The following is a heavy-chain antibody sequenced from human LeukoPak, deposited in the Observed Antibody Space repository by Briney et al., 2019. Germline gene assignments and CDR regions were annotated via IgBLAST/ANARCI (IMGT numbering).Heavy chain of an antibody. D-gene: IGHD3-22*01. CDR2: ISGSGGRT. CDR1: GFTFSSYA. Sequence: GGSLRLSCAASGFTFSSYAMSWVRQAPGKGLEWVSVISGSGGRTYYADSVKGRFTISRDNSKNTLYLQMNSLRAEDTAVYYCAKDGGYDSSGYYDYWGQGTLVTVSS. J-gene: IGHJ4*02. V-gene: IGHV3-23*01. CDR3: AKDGGYDSSGYYDY.